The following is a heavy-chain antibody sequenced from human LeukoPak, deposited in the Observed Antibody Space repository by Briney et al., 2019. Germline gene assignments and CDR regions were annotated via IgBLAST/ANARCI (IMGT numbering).Heavy chain of an antibody. Sequence: TGGSLRLSCAASGFTFSSYAVSWVRQAPGKGLEWVSAISGSGGSTYYADSVKGRFTISRDNSKNTLYLQMNSLRAEDTAVYYCAKDKLDAWFGELISSWFDPWGQGTLVTVSS. CDR1: GFTFSSYA. J-gene: IGHJ5*02. V-gene: IGHV3-23*01. CDR3: AKDKLDAWFGELISSWFDP. CDR2: ISGSGGST. D-gene: IGHD3-10*01.